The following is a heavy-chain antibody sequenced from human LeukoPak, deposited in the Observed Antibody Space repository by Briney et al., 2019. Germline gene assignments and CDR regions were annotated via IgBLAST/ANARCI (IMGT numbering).Heavy chain of an antibody. Sequence: SETLSLTCTVSGGSINSGAYYWSWIRQHPGKGLEWIGYIYYSGSNYYNPSLKSRVTISVDTSKNQFSLKLSSVTAADTAVYYCAACSGGSPIDAFHIWGQGTMVTVSS. J-gene: IGHJ3*02. CDR2: IYYSGSN. CDR1: GGSINSGAYY. CDR3: AACSGGSPIDAFHI. D-gene: IGHD2-15*01. V-gene: IGHV4-31*03.